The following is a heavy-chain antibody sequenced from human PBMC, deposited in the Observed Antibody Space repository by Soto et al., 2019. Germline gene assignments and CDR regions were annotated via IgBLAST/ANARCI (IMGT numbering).Heavy chain of an antibody. CDR3: AKRTYYYGSGSYFPFDY. CDR2: IYSGGST. Sequence: GGSLRLSCAASGFTVSSNYMSWVRQAPGKGQEWVSVIYSGGSTYYADSVKGRFTISRDNSKNTLYLQMNSLRAEDTAVYYCAKRTYYYGSGSYFPFDYWGQGTLVTVSS. CDR1: GFTVSSNY. J-gene: IGHJ4*02. D-gene: IGHD3-10*01. V-gene: IGHV3-66*01.